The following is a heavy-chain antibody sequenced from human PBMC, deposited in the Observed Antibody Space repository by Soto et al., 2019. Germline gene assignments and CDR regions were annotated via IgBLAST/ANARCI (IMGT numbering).Heavy chain of an antibody. CDR1: GFPFGDFG. Sequence: PGGSLRLSCAASGFPFGDFGMHWLRQAAGKGLEWVAVIWYDGSDKYYADSVKGRFTISRDNSKNTLYLQMNSLRAEDTAVYYCARDSGTAYYYYGMDVWGQGTTVTVSS. D-gene: IGHD1-26*01. J-gene: IGHJ6*02. CDR2: IWYDGSDK. V-gene: IGHV3-33*08. CDR3: ARDSGTAYYYYGMDV.